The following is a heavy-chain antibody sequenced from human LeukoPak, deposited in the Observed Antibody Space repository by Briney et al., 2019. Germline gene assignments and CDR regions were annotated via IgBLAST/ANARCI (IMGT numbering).Heavy chain of an antibody. CDR3: ASGTGTTNDY. CDR2: IIPIFGTA. V-gene: IGHV1-69*05. J-gene: IGHJ4*02. Sequence: ASVKVSCKASGGTFSSYAISWVRQAPGQGLEWMGRIIPIFGTANYAQKFQGRVTITTDESTSTAYMELSSLRSEDTAVYYCASGTGTTNDYWGQGTLVTVAS. CDR1: GGTFSSYA. D-gene: IGHD1-1*01.